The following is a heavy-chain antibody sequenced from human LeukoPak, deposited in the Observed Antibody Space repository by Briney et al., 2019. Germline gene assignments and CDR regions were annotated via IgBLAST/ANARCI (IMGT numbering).Heavy chain of an antibody. CDR2: IYTSGST. CDR3: ARWGETSALRVHAFDI. J-gene: IGHJ3*02. D-gene: IGHD3-10*01. Sequence: PSETLSVTCTVSGGSISSHYWSWIRQPAGKGLEWIGRIYTSGSTNYNPSLKSRVTMSVDTSKNQFSLKLSSVTAADTAVYYCARWGETSALRVHAFDIWGQGTMVTVSS. V-gene: IGHV4-4*07. CDR1: GGSISSHY.